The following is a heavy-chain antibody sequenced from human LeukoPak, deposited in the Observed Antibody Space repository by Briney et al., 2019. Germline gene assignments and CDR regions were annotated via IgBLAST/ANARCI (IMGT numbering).Heavy chain of an antibody. V-gene: IGHV3-7*01. D-gene: IGHD2-21*02. CDR2: INQDGSEK. Sequence: GGSLRLSCAASGFTFSSYWMSWVRQAPGKGLERVANINQDGSEKYYVDPVKGRFTISRANAKNSLYLQMNSLRAEDTAVYYCARDVIGGRERYQPLLSFDYWSQGTLVTVSS. J-gene: IGHJ4*02. CDR1: GFTFSSYW. CDR3: ARDVIGGRERYQPLLSFDY.